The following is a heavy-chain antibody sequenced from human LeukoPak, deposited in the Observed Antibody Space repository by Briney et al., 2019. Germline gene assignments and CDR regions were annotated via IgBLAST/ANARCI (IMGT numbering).Heavy chain of an antibody. CDR1: VYTFTSYY. CDR2: INPSGGST. D-gene: IGHD1-1*01. Sequence: ASVKVSCKASVYTFTSYYMQWVGQAPRQELEWMGIINPSGGSTSYAQKFQGRVTTTRETSTSTVYMELSSLRSEDTAVYYCARERDNQEGTYYYGMDVWGQGTTVTVSS. J-gene: IGHJ6*02. CDR3: ARERDNQEGTYYYGMDV. V-gene: IGHV1-46*01.